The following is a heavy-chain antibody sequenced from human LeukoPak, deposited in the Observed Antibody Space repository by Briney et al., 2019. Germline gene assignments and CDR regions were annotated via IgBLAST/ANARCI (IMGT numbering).Heavy chain of an antibody. CDR1: GFTFSSYA. J-gene: IGHJ4*02. Sequence: PGGSLRLSCAASGFTFSSYAMSWVRQAPGKGLEWVSGISGSGGSTYYADSVKGRFTISRDNSKNTLYLQMNSLRAEDTAVYYCATERGRKSGYYTGLPSSGYFDNWGQGTLVTVSS. D-gene: IGHD3-3*01. CDR2: ISGSGGST. V-gene: IGHV3-23*01. CDR3: ATERGRKSGYYTGLPSSGYFDN.